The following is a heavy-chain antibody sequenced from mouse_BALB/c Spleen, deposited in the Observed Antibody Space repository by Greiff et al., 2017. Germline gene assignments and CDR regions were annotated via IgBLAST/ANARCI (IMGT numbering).Heavy chain of an antibody. CDR3: TREGKYDYELDY. J-gene: IGHJ3*01. Sequence: LQQPGSELVRPGASVKLSCKASGYTFTSYWMHWVKQRHGQGLEWIGNIYPGSGSTNYDEKFKSKGTLTVDTSSSTAYMHLSSLTSEDSAVYYGTREGKYDYELDYGGQGTLVTVYA. CDR1: GYTFTSYW. CDR2: IYPGSGST. D-gene: IGHD2-4*01. V-gene: IGHV1S22*01.